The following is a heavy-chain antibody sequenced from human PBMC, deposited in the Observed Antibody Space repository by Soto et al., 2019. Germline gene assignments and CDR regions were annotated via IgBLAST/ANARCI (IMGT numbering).Heavy chain of an antibody. CDR1: GFTFSNAW. J-gene: IGHJ6*02. Sequence: GGSLRLSCAASGFTFSNAWMNWVRQAPGKGLEWVGRIKSKTDGGTTDYAAPVKGRFTISRDDSKNTLYLQMNSLKTEDTAVYYCTTDTPFGSSWPYGMDVWGQGTTVTVSS. CDR3: TTDTPFGSSWPYGMDV. D-gene: IGHD6-13*01. CDR2: IKSKTDGGTT. V-gene: IGHV3-15*07.